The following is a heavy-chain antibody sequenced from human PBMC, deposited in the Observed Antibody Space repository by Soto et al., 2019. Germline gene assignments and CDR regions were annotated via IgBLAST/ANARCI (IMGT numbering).Heavy chain of an antibody. CDR2: IIPLFRKT. CDR1: GDMFRNSA. J-gene: IGHJ6*02. D-gene: IGHD3-10*01. V-gene: IGHV1-69*01. CDR3: ARARLSNGDPNIYFFYGLDV. Sequence: QVQLVQSGAEVKRPGSSVKVSCKASGDMFRNSAFTWVRQAPGQGLAWMGVIIPLFRKTNVAQNFQGRGTFTADESTSSLYMEASSLTSEDTAVYYCARARLSNGDPNIYFFYGLDVWGQGTTITVSS.